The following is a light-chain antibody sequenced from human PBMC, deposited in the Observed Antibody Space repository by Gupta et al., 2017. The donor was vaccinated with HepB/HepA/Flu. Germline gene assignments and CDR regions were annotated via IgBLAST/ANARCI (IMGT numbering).Light chain of an antibody. CDR1: SSNVGSNN. J-gene: IGLJ2*01. Sequence: QSVLTHSTSVSGPPGHMVTISCSGSSSNVGSNNVTWYKQHHGTDPKLLIDYNDERPSAVSARILSSTPGTYSSPRTSGVQSDEEADDYWVDSDTSINGVVFGGWTKLTVL. CDR2: YND. CDR3: VDSDTSINGVV. V-gene: IGLV1-44*01.